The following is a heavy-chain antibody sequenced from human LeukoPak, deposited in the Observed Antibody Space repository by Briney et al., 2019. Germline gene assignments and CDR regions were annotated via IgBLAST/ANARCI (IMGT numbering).Heavy chain of an antibody. D-gene: IGHD6-19*01. Sequence: PGGSLRLSCAASGFTFSSYEMNWVRQAPGKGLEWVSYISSSGSTIYYADSVKGRFTISRDNAKNSLYLQMNSLRAEDTAVYYCARESGYSSSGLDYWGQGTLVTVSS. J-gene: IGHJ4*02. CDR1: GFTFSSYE. CDR3: ARESGYSSSGLDY. CDR2: ISSSGSTI. V-gene: IGHV3-48*03.